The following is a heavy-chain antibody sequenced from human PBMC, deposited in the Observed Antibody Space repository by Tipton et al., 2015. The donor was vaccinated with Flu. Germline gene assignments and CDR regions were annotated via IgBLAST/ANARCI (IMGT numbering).Heavy chain of an antibody. CDR1: GGSISSSTYY. D-gene: IGHD6-13*01. Sequence: TLSLTCTVSGGSISSSTYYWSWIRQSPGQGLEWIGYISYNGSTDYNPSLKSRVTISVDTSNNLFSLNLRSVSAADTAVYYCARAGGSNSWYVYWGQGTLVTVSS. J-gene: IGHJ4*02. V-gene: IGHV4-61*05. CDR3: ARAGGSNSWYVY. CDR2: ISYNGST.